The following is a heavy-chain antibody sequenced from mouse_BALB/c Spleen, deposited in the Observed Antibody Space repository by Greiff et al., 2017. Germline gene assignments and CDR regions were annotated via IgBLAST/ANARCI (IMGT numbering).Heavy chain of an antibody. V-gene: IGHV2-9*02. J-gene: IGHJ4*01. D-gene: IGHD1-2*01. Sequence: VKLVESGPGLVAPSQSLSITCTVSGFSLTSYGVHWVRQPPGKGLEWLGVIWAGGSTNYNSALMSRLSISKDNSKSQVFLKMNSLQTDDTAMYYCARELRLRNYAMDYWGQGTSVTVSS. CDR2: IWAGGST. CDR3: ARELRLRNYAMDY. CDR1: GFSLTSYG.